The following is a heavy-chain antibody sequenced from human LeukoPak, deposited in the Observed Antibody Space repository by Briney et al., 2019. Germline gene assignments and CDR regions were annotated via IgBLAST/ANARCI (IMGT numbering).Heavy chain of an antibody. V-gene: IGHV1-2*02. CDR2: INPNSGGT. CDR3: ARVYCSSTSCRKHDAFDI. Sequence: ASVKVSCKASGYTFTGYYMHWVRQAPGQGLEWMGWINPNSGGTNYAQKFQGRVTMTRDTSISTAYMELSRLRSDDTAVYFCARVYCSSTSCRKHDAFDIWGQGTMVTVSS. CDR1: GYTFTGYY. D-gene: IGHD2-2*01. J-gene: IGHJ3*02.